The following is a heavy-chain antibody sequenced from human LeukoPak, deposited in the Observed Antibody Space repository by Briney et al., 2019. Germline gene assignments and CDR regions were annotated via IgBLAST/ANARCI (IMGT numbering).Heavy chain of an antibody. V-gene: IGHV4-59*01. J-gene: IGHJ5*02. Sequence: PSETLPLTCTVSGGSISSYYWSWIRQPPGKGLEWIGYIYYSGSTNYNPSLKSRVTISVDTSKNQFSLKLSSVTAADTAVYYCARARRIIAAAWFDPWGQGTLVTVSS. CDR1: GGSISSYY. D-gene: IGHD6-13*01. CDR2: IYYSGST. CDR3: ARARRIIAAAWFDP.